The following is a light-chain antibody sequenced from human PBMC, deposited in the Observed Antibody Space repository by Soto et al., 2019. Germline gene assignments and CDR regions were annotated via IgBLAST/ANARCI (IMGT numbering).Light chain of an antibody. CDR2: DAS. CDR1: QSVSSY. J-gene: IGKJ5*01. V-gene: IGKV3-11*01. CDR3: QQRSSWPPVT. Sequence: EIVLTQSPATLSLSPGERATLSCRASQSVSSYLAWYQQKPGQAPRLLIYDASNRATGIPARFSGSGSGTYFTLTISCLEPEDFAVYYCQQRSSWPPVTFGQGTRLEIK.